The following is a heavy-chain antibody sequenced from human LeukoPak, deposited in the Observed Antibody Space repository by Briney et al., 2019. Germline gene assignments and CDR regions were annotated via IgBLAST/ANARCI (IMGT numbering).Heavy chain of an antibody. CDR1: GYSISSDYY. J-gene: IGHJ5*02. CDR2: IHYSGST. V-gene: IGHV4-38-2*02. CDR3: ATASRYRDSNGYYFHNWFDP. Sequence: KPSETLSLTCTVAGYSISSDYYWVWIRQPPGKGLEWIGSIHYSGSTYYNPSLKSRVTISVDTSKNQFSLRLSSVTAADTAVYYCATASRYRDSNGYYFHNWFDPWGRGTLVTVSS. D-gene: IGHD3-22*01.